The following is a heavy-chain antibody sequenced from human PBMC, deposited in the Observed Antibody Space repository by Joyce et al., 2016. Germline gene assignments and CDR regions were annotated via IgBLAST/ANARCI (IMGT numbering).Heavy chain of an antibody. CDR3: AANQHHSGIAVAGAL. Sequence: EVQLVQSGAEVKKSGESLKISCKGSGYYFTNYWIGWVRQMPGKGLEWMGIVYHRDSDTRYRPAFQGQVTISADKSLSTVYLQWSSLKASDTAMYYCAANQHHSGIAVAGALWGQGTLVTVSS. D-gene: IGHD6-19*01. CDR2: VYHRDSDT. CDR1: GYYFTNYW. J-gene: IGHJ4*02. V-gene: IGHV5-51*01.